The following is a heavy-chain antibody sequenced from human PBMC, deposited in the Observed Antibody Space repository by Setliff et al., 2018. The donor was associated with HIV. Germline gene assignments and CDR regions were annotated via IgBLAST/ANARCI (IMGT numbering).Heavy chain of an antibody. CDR2: IYFRGNT. CDR1: GGSITTNTNY. Sequence: SETLSLTCTVSGGSITTNTNYWAWIRQPPGKGLEWIGSIYFRGNTHNNPSLKSRVTISVDTSKSQFSLKLSSVTAADTAVYYCARGTLYYDYVWGTPFPFDYWGQGTLVTVSS. V-gene: IGHV4-39*07. CDR3: ARGTLYYDYVWGTPFPFDY. D-gene: IGHD3-16*01. J-gene: IGHJ4*02.